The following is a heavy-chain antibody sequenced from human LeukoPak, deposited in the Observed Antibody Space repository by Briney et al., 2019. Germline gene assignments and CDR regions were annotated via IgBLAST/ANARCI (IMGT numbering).Heavy chain of an antibody. CDR3: AREGLGYCSGGSCPEVYYYYGMDV. CDR1: GYTFTSYG. D-gene: IGHD2-15*01. CDR2: ISAYNGNT. V-gene: IGHV1-18*01. Sequence: ASVKVSCKASGYTFTSYGISWVRQAPGQGLEWMGWISAYNGNTNYAQKLQGRVTMTTDTSTSTAYMELRSLRSDDTAVYYCAREGLGYCSGGSCPEVYYYYGMDVWGQGTTVTVSS. J-gene: IGHJ6*02.